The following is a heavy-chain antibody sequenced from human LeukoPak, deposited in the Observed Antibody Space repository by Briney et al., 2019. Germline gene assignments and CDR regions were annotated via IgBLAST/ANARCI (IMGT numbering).Heavy chain of an antibody. V-gene: IGHV3-43D*04. CDR3: AKDRSGNSYGHFDY. D-gene: IGHD3-10*01. J-gene: IGHJ4*02. CDR2: ISWGGGST. Sequence: PGGSLRLSCAASGFTFDDYGMSWVRQAPGKGLEWVSLISWGGGSTYYADSVKGRFTISRDNSKNSLYLHMNSLRAEDTALYYCAKDRSGNSYGHFDYWGQGTLVTVSS. CDR1: GFTFDDYG.